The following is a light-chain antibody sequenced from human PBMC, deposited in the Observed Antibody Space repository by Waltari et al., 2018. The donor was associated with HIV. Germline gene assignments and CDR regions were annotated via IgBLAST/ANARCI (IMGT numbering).Light chain of an antibody. J-gene: IGLJ3*02. CDR3: YSAADNNLGV. CDR1: VLANKY. V-gene: IGLV3-27*01. CDR2: KDS. Sequence: SYELTHPPSVSVSPGQTARITCYGDVLANKYARWFQQKPGQAPVLVIYKDSERPSGIPERFSGSSLGTTVTLTISGAQVEDEADYYCYSAADNNLGVFGGGTKLTVL.